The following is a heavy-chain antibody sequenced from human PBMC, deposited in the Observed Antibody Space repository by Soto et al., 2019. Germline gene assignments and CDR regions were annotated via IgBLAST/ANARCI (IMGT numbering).Heavy chain of an antibody. J-gene: IGHJ4*02. CDR2: IYYSGDT. Sequence: QLQLQESGPGLVKPSETLSLTCTVSGGSIRSSNYYWAWVRQPPGKGLEWIANIYYSGDTYFHPSLRNRPTVSVDTSKNQFSLTLSSLTAADTAMYYCASLQVPGNFDYWGQGTLVTVSS. V-gene: IGHV4-39*01. CDR3: ASLQVPGNFDY. D-gene: IGHD6-13*01. CDR1: GGSIRSSNYY.